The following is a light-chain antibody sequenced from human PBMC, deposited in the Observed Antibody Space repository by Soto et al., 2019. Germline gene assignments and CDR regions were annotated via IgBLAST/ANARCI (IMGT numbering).Light chain of an antibody. Sequence: EIVLTQSPGTLSLSPGERATLSCRASQSVSRSYLAWYQQKPGQAPRLLIYGASSRATGIPDRFSGSGSGTDFTLTISRLEPEDFAVYYCQQYGSSPGYTFGHGTKLEIK. CDR1: QSVSRSY. V-gene: IGKV3-20*01. CDR3: QQYGSSPGYT. CDR2: GAS. J-gene: IGKJ2*01.